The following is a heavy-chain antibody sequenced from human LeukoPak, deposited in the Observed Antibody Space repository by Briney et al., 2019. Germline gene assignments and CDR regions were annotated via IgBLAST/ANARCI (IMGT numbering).Heavy chain of an antibody. CDR2: IYYSGST. V-gene: IGHV4-59*01. D-gene: IGHD3-22*01. CDR1: GGSFSGYY. CDR3: ARVRYYDAYYFDY. J-gene: IGHJ4*02. Sequence: PSETLSLTCAVYGGSFSGYYWSWIRQPPGKGLEWIGYIYYSGSTKYNPSLKSRVTISGDVSRNQFSLKLNSVTAADTAVYYCARVRYYDAYYFDYWGQGTLVTVSS.